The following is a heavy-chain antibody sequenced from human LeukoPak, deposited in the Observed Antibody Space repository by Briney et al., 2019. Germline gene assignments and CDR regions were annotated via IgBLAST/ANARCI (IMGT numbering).Heavy chain of an antibody. J-gene: IGHJ3*02. CDR2: IIPIFGTA. D-gene: IGHD6-13*01. CDR3: ARDSSSWPDAFDI. V-gene: IGHV1-69*13. CDR1: GYTFTSYY. Sequence: SVKVSCKASGYTFTSYYMHWVRQAPGQGLEWMGGIIPIFGTANYAQKFQGRVTITADESTSTAYMELSSLRSEDTAVYYCARDSSSWPDAFDIWGQGTMVTVSS.